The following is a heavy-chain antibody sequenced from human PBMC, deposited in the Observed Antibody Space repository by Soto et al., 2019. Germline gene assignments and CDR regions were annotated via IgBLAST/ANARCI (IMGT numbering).Heavy chain of an antibody. CDR2: IYYSGST. V-gene: IGHV4-59*01. Sequence: SETLSLTCTVSGGSISIYYWSWMREPPGKGLEWIGYIYYSGSTNYNPSLKSRVTISVDTSKNQFSLKLSSVTAADTAVYYCARGGYCTNGVCYKNWFDPWGQGTLVTVSS. J-gene: IGHJ5*02. CDR3: ARGGYCTNGVCYKNWFDP. D-gene: IGHD2-8*01. CDR1: GGSISIYY.